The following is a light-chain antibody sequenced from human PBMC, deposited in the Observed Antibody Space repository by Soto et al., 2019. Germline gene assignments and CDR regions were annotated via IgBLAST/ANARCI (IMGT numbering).Light chain of an antibody. CDR3: QQYNNWPYT. CDR1: QSVSSN. V-gene: IGKV3-15*01. J-gene: IGKJ2*01. Sequence: DIVMTQSPATLSVSPGERATLSCRASQSVSSNLGWYQQKPGQAPRVLICGASTRATGIAARFSGSGSGTEFTLTVSSLQSEDFAIYYCQQYNNWPYTFGQGTKLEIK. CDR2: GAS.